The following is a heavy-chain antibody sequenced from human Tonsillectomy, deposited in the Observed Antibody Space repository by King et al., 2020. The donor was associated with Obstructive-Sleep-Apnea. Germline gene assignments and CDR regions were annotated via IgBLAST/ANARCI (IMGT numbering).Heavy chain of an antibody. CDR1: GFTLEDYT. Sequence: VQLVESGGVVVQPGGSLRLSCAASGFTLEDYTMHWVRHAPGKGLEWVSLIAWDGGTTYYADSVKGRFTISRDNSKNSLYMQMNSLRSEDTALYYCAKGRDYYFYSGLDVWGQGTTVTVSS. CDR2: IAWDGGTT. J-gene: IGHJ6*02. CDR3: AKGRDYYFYSGLDV. V-gene: IGHV3-43*01.